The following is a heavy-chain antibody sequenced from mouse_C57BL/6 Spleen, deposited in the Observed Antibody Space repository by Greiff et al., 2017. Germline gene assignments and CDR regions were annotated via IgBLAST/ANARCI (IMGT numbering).Heavy chain of an antibody. V-gene: IGHV5-6*01. Sequence: EVQGVESGGDLVKPGGSLKLSCAASGFTFSSYGMSWVRQTPDKRLEWVATISSGGSYTYYPASVKGRFTISRDNAKNTLYLQMSSLKSEDTAMYYCARGTYGSSPLYFDYWGQGTTLTVSS. CDR1: GFTFSSYG. CDR2: ISSGGSYT. D-gene: IGHD1-1*01. CDR3: ARGTYGSSPLYFDY. J-gene: IGHJ2*01.